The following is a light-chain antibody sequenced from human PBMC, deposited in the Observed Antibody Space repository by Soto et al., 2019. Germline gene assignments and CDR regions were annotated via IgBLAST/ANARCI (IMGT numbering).Light chain of an antibody. J-gene: IGKJ2*01. CDR2: GAS. Sequence: EIGLTQSPGTLSLSPGERATLSCRASQTVSSSYLAWYQQKAGQAPSLLLYGASSRATGIPDRFSGSGSGTDFTLTISRLEPEDFAVYYCQQYGSSSYPFGQGTKLDIK. CDR1: QTVSSSY. V-gene: IGKV3-20*01. CDR3: QQYGSSSYP.